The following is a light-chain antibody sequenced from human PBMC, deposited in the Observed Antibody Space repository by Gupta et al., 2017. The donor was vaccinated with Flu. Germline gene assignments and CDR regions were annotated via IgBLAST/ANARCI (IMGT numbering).Light chain of an antibody. Sequence: QSALTQPASVSGSPGPSITISCTVTSSDVGSYDLVSWYQQHPGKAPKLIIYEVTKRPSGISSRFSGSKSGNTASLTISGLQAEDEAHYYCCSYAGSTTLTFGGGTKLTVL. CDR2: EVT. J-gene: IGLJ3*02. CDR3: CSYAGSTTLT. CDR1: SSDVGSYDL. V-gene: IGLV2-23*02.